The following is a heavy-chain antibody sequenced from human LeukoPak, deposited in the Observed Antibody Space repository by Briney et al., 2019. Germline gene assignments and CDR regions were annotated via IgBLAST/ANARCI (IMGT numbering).Heavy chain of an antibody. Sequence: GGSLRLSCAASGFTFSNYWMSWVRQAPGKGLEWMGGFDPEDGETIYAQKFQGRVTMTEDTSTDTAYMELSSLRSEDTAVYYCATPEGSRYDSSGYRLGHAFDIWGQGTMVTVSS. V-gene: IGHV1-24*01. CDR2: FDPEDGET. J-gene: IGHJ3*02. CDR3: ATPEGSRYDSSGYRLGHAFDI. D-gene: IGHD3-22*01. CDR1: GFTFSNYW.